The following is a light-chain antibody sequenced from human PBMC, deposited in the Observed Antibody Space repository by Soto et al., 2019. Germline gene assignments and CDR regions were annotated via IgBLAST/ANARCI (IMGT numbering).Light chain of an antibody. J-gene: IGKJ5*01. Sequence: IQLTQSPSFLSASAGDRVTLTCRASQGISTFLAWYQQHPGTAPKRLIYDASNLQSGVPSRFSGSGSGTEFTLTISNLQPEDFATYYCQQRNNYPITFGQGTRLEIK. CDR3: QQRNNYPIT. CDR1: QGISTF. V-gene: IGKV1-9*01. CDR2: DAS.